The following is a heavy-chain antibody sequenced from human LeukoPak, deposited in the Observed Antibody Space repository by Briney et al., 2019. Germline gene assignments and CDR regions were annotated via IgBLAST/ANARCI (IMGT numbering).Heavy chain of an antibody. J-gene: IGHJ6*03. CDR2: IIPIFGTA. Sequence: ASVKVSCKASGGTFSSYAISWVRQAPGQGLEWMGGIIPIFGTANYAQKFQGRVTITADKSTSTAYMELSSQRSEDTAVYYCARVVIAGTYYYYYMDVWGKGTTVTVSS. CDR1: GGTFSSYA. CDR3: ARVVIAGTYYYYYMDV. V-gene: IGHV1-69*06. D-gene: IGHD2-15*01.